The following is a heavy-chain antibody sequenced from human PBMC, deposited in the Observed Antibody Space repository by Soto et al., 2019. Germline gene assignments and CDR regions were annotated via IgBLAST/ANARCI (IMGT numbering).Heavy chain of an antibody. V-gene: IGHV3-30-3*01. CDR1: GFTFSSYA. D-gene: IGHD2-8*01. CDR2: ISYDGSNK. J-gene: IGHJ3*02. Sequence: GGSLRLSCAASGFTFSSYAMHWVRQAPGKGLEWVSVISYDGSNKYYADSVKGRFIISRDNAKNTLFLQMNSLRVEDTAMYYCARDLYRAYDIWGQGTMVTVSS. CDR3: ARDLYRAYDI.